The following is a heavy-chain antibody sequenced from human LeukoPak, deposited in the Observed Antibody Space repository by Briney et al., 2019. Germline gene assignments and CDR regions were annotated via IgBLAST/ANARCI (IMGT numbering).Heavy chain of an antibody. D-gene: IGHD5-18*01. V-gene: IGHV3-33*06. J-gene: IGHJ4*02. CDR2: IWYDGSNK. CDR3: ANGYSYVRSY. Sequence: QPGRSLRLSCAASGFTFSSYGMHWVRQAPGKGLEWVAVIWYDGSNKYYADSVKGRFTISRDNSKNTLYLQMNSLRVEDTAVYYCANGYSYVRSYWGQGTLVTVSS. CDR1: GFTFSSYG.